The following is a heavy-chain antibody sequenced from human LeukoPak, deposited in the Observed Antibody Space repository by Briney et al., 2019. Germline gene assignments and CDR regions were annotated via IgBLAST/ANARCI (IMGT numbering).Heavy chain of an antibody. J-gene: IGHJ3*02. CDR1: GYTFTSYY. D-gene: IGHD3-9*01. CDR2: INPSGGST. Sequence: ASVKVSCKASGYTFTSYYMHWVRQAPGQGLEWMGIINPSGGSTSYAQKFQGRVTMTRDTSTSTVYMELSSLRSEDTAVYYCARGRYYDILTGDAFDIWGQGTMVTVSS. CDR3: ARGRYYDILTGDAFDI. V-gene: IGHV1-46*01.